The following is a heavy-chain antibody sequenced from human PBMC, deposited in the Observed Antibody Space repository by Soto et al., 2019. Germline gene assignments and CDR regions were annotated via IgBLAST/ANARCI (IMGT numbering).Heavy chain of an antibody. CDR2: ISAYNGNT. J-gene: IGHJ5*02. V-gene: IGHV1-18*01. Sequence: ASVKVSCKASGYTFTSYGISWVRQAPGQGLEWMGWISAYNGNTNYAQKLQGRVTMTTDTSTSTAYMELRSLRSDDTAVYYCARDSSTVAPNWFDPWGQGTLVNVSS. CDR3: ARDSSTVAPNWFDP. CDR1: GYTFTSYG. D-gene: IGHD6-19*01.